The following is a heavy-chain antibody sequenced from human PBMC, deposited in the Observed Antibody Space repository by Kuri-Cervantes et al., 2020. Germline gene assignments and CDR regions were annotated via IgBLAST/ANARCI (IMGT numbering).Heavy chain of an antibody. D-gene: IGHD2-2*01. CDR3: AKDRPGXXPDWFDP. Sequence: GESLKIXCAASGXXFSNAWMSWVRXATGKGLEWVXSIKXXGSEKYYGGXXKGRFXISRDNAXNSLYLQMNSLRAGDTAVXYCAKDRPGXXPDWFDPWGQGTLVTVSS. CDR2: IKXXGSEK. J-gene: IGHJ5*02. V-gene: IGHV3-7*03. CDR1: GXXFSNAW.